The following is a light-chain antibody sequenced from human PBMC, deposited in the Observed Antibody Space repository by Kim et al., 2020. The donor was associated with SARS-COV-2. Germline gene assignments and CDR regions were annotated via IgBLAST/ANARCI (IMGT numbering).Light chain of an antibody. CDR1: QSISSY. CDR3: QQSYSTPLT. V-gene: IGKV1-39*01. CDR2: AAS. Sequence: AAVGERVTVTCRASQSISSYLNGFQQKPGEAPKLLIYAASRLQSGVPSRFSGGGSGTDFTLTITSLQPEDFATYYCQQSYSTPLTFGRGTRLEIK. J-gene: IGKJ5*01.